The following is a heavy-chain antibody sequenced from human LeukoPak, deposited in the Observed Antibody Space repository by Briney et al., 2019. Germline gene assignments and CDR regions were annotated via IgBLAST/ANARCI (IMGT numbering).Heavy chain of an antibody. CDR2: IIPIFGTP. CDR1: GGTFSKNA. V-gene: IGHV1-69*13. Sequence: SVKVSCKASGGTFSKNAFNWVRQAPGQPLEWVGGIIPIFGTPNYAQTFQGRVTITADESTRTAYMEQSSLRLDDTAIYYCARGNHDGEYVVSGYYFYMDVWGKGTTVTVSS. CDR3: ARGNHDGEYVVSGYYFYMDV. J-gene: IGHJ6*03. D-gene: IGHD4-17*01.